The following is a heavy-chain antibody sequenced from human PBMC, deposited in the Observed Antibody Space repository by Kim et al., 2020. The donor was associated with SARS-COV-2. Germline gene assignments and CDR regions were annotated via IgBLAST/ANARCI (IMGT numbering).Heavy chain of an antibody. D-gene: IGHD6-19*01. CDR1: GFSLTTSGVG. J-gene: IGHJ4*02. Sequence: SGPTLVKPTQTLMLTCTFSGFSLTTSGVGVGWIRQPPGKALEWLALIYWDDDKRYSSSLTNRLTITKDTSKNQVVLTMTNMDPVDTATYYCTHSAAGWRNFDYWGQGILVTVAS. V-gene: IGHV2-5*02. CDR3: THSAAGWRNFDY. CDR2: IYWDDDK.